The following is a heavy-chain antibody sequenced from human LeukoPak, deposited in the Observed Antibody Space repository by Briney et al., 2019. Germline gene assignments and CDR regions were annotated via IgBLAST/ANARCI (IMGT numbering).Heavy chain of an antibody. CDR1: GFAFSTYV. Sequence: GGSLRLSCVASGFAFSTYVMSWVRQAPGKGLEWVSAISGSGDTTHYADSVKGRFTISRDNSKNTLSLQMNSLRAEDTAVYYCAKGRKSIPTGIFDYWGQGTLVTVSS. J-gene: IGHJ4*02. CDR3: AKGRKSIPTGIFDY. D-gene: IGHD3-10*01. V-gene: IGHV3-23*01. CDR2: ISGSGDTT.